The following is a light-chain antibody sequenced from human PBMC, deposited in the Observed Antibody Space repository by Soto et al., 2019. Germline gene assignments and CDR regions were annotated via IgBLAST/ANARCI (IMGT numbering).Light chain of an antibody. CDR2: ANS. CDR1: SSNIGTNT. V-gene: IGLV1-44*01. Sequence: QSVLSQPPSASGTPGQRVTISCSGSSSNIGTNTVTWYQQLPGTAPKLLIYANSERPSGVPDRFSGSKSGTSASLAISGLQSEDEADYYCQSYDSSLSVYVFGTGTKVTVL. J-gene: IGLJ1*01. CDR3: QSYDSSLSVYV.